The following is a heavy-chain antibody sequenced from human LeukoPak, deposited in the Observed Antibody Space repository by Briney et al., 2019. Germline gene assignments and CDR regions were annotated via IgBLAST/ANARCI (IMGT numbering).Heavy chain of an antibody. J-gene: IGHJ5*02. CDR1: GGSFSGYY. CDR3: ARGIGYSSSWYRRNWFDP. CDR2: INHSGST. D-gene: IGHD6-13*01. Sequence: SETLSLTCAVYGGSFSGYYWSWIRQPPGKGLEWIGEINHSGSTNYNPSLKSRVTISVDTSKNQFSLKLSSVTAADTAVYYCARGIGYSSSWYRRNWFDPWGQGTLVTVYS. V-gene: IGHV4-34*01.